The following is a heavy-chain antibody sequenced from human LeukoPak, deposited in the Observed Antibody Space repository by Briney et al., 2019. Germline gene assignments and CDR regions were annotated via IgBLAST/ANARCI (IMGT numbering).Heavy chain of an antibody. J-gene: IGHJ3*02. Sequence: SETLSLTCAVYGGSFSGYYWSWIRQPPGKGLEWIGEINHSGSTNYNPSLKSRVTISVDTSKNQFSLKLSSVTAADTAVYYCAKETYGSGVGENAFDIWGQGTMVTVSS. CDR2: INHSGST. CDR3: AKETYGSGVGENAFDI. CDR1: GGSFSGYY. D-gene: IGHD3-10*01. V-gene: IGHV4-34*01.